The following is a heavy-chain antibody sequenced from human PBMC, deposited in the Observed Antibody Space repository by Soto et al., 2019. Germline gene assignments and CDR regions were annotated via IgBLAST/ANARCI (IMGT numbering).Heavy chain of an antibody. CDR1: GASIGSGSYS. CDR2: LHHSGDT. Sequence: QLQLQESGSGLVRPSQTLSLTCTVSGASIGSGSYSWNWTRQPPGKGLEWIGYLHHSGDTYFNPSLRRRVSISVDRSNNQFSLKLISVTAADTAVYYCARFPLWFGELDYWCQGALVTVSS. J-gene: IGHJ4*02. V-gene: IGHV4-30-2*01. D-gene: IGHD3-10*01. CDR3: ARFPLWFGELDY.